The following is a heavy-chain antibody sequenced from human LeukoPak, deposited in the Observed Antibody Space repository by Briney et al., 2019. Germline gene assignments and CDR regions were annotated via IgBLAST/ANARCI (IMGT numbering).Heavy chain of an antibody. CDR3: ARWHNDYGGLDAFDI. CDR2: IYYSGST. J-gene: IGHJ3*02. Sequence: SETLSLTCTVSGYSISSGFYWGWIRQPPGKGLEWIGSIYYSGSTYYNPSLKSRVTISVDTSKNQFSLKLSSVTAADTAVYYCARWHNDYGGLDAFDIWGQGTMVTVSS. V-gene: IGHV4-38-2*02. CDR1: GYSISSGFY. D-gene: IGHD4-23*01.